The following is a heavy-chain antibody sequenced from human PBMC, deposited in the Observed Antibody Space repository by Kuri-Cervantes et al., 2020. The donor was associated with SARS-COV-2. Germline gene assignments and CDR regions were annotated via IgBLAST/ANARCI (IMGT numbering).Heavy chain of an antibody. CDR2: IYYSGST. CDR1: GGSISSYY. V-gene: IGHV4-59*01. Sequence: SETLSLTCTASGGSISSYYWSWIRQPPGKGLEWIGYIYYSGSTNYNPSLKSRVTISVDTSKNQFSLKLSSVTAADTAVYYCARVSGELGYCSSTSCYDPIYYYGMDVWGQGTTVTVSS. D-gene: IGHD2-2*01. CDR3: ARVSGELGYCSSTSCYDPIYYYGMDV. J-gene: IGHJ6*02.